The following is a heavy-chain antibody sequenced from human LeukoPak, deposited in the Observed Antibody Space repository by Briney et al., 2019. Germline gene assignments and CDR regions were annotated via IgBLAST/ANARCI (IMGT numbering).Heavy chain of an antibody. D-gene: IGHD3-9*01. CDR2: TKADGSGT. V-gene: IGHV3-7*05. Sequence: GRSLRLSCAASGFTFSNYWMSWVRQAPGKGLEWVANTKADGSGTSYVDSVKGRFTISRDNAKNSLDLQMNSLRAEDTAVYYCARLVNRAFDVWGQGTMVIVSS. J-gene: IGHJ3*01. CDR3: ARLVNRAFDV. CDR1: GFTFSNYW.